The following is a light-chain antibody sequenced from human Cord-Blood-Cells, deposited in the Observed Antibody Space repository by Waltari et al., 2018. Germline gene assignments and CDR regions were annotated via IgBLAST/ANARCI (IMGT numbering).Light chain of an antibody. Sequence: SYVLTQPPSVSVAPGKTARITCGGNNIGSKNVHWYQQMPGQAPVLVVYDDSERPSGVPERFSGSNSGNTATLTISRVEAGDESDYYCQVWDSSSDDPLVFGGGTKLTVL. CDR3: QVWDSSSDDPLV. V-gene: IGLV3-21*03. CDR1: NIGSKN. CDR2: DDS. J-gene: IGLJ2*01.